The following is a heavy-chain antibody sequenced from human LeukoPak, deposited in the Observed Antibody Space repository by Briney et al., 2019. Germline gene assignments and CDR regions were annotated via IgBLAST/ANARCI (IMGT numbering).Heavy chain of an antibody. CDR2: ISYDGSNK. J-gene: IGHJ6*03. Sequence: GGSLRLSCAASGFTFSSYAMHWVRQAPGKGLEWVAVISYDGSNKYYADSVKGRFTISRDNSKNTLYLQMNSLRAEDTAVYYCARVGYCSSTSCSNYYYYYYMDVWGKGTTVTVSS. V-gene: IGHV3-30-3*01. CDR1: GFTFSSYA. D-gene: IGHD2-2*01. CDR3: ARVGYCSSTSCSNYYYYYYMDV.